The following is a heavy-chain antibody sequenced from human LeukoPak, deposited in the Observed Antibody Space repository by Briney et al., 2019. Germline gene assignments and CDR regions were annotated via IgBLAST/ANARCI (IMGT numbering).Heavy chain of an antibody. V-gene: IGHV4-31*03. CDR2: IYYSGST. J-gene: IGHJ6*02. CDR1: GGSISSGGYY. CDR3: AGNGSGSPTPAYYYGMDV. Sequence: SSDTLSLTCTVSGGSISSGGYYWSWIRQHPGKGLEWIGYIYYSGSTYYNPSLKSRVTISVDTSKNQFSLKLSSVTAADTAVYYCAGNGSGSPTPAYYYGMDVWGQGTTVTVSS. D-gene: IGHD3-10*01.